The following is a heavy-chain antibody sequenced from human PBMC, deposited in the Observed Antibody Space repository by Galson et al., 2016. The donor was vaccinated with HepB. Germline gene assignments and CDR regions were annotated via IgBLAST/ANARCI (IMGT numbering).Heavy chain of an antibody. J-gene: IGHJ4*02. CDR2: IRGKAYGGTT. V-gene: IGHV3-49*03. Sequence: SLRLSCAGSGFIFADYAISWFRRAPGKGLEWVAFIRGKAYGGTTEYAASVKGRFTISRDDSKGFAYLQMSSLKTEDAAVYSCAGGTPDYRPYYFDSWGQGTLVTVSS. CDR3: AGGTPDYRPYYFDS. CDR1: GFIFADYA. D-gene: IGHD4-11*01.